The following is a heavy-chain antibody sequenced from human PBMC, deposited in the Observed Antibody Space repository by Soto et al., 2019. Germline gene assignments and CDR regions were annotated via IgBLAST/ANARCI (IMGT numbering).Heavy chain of an antibody. CDR1: GGSISSADYY. Sequence: SLSLTCTVSGGSISSADYYWSWIRQPPGKGLDWIGYIYYSGNTYYNPSLKSRVIVSVDTSKNQFSLKLSSVTAAATAVYYCARASRGHSGYDPPDAMDVRGHGATV. V-gene: IGHV4-31*03. CDR2: IYYSGNT. D-gene: IGHD5-12*01. J-gene: IGHJ6*02. CDR3: ARASRGHSGYDPPDAMDV.